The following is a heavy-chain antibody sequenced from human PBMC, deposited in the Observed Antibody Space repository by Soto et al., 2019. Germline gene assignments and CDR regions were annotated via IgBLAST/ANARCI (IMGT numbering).Heavy chain of an antibody. CDR1: GSIFSGYG. V-gene: IGHV3-33*01. D-gene: IGHD1-26*01. CDR3: ARDGIGGAAFRGFCDY. J-gene: IGHJ4*02. CDR2: IWYDGSNK. Sequence: ESGGGVVQPGASLRLSCAASGSIFSGYGMHWVRQAPGTGLEWVAVIWYDGSNKYYADSVKGRFTIPRDNSKNMIYLQMDSLRAEDTAVYYGARDGIGGAAFRGFCDYWGQGTLVTTSS.